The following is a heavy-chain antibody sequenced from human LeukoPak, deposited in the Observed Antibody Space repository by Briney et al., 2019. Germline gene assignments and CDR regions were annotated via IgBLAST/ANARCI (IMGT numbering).Heavy chain of an antibody. CDR1: GYSFTKYW. D-gene: IGHD1-1*01. J-gene: IGHJ4*02. Sequence: GESLKISCKASGYSFTKYWIGWVRQMPGKGLEWMGIIYPGDSDTRYSPSSQGQVTISADKSISTAYLQWSSLQASDTAMYHCVRLFRNWSDGGVDQWGQGTLVTVPS. CDR3: VRLFRNWSDGGVDQ. V-gene: IGHV5-51*01. CDR2: IYPGDSDT.